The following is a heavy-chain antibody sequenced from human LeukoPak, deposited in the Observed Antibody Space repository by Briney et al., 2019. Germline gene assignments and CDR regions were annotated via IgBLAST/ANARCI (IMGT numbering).Heavy chain of an antibody. J-gene: IGHJ4*02. V-gene: IGHV4-34*01. CDR3: ARAVLTGYYISTIFDY. CDR2: INHSGST. Sequence: SETLSLTCAVYGGSFSGYYWSWIRQPPGKGLEWIGEINHSGSTNYNPSLKGRVTISVDTSKNQFSLRLSSVTAADTAVYYCARAVLTGYYISTIFDYWGQGTLVTVSS. D-gene: IGHD3-9*01. CDR1: GGSFSGYY.